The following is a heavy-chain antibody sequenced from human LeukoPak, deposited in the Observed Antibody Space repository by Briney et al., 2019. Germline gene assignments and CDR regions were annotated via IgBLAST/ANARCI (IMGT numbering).Heavy chain of an antibody. D-gene: IGHD2-2*01. Sequence: GWSLRLSCAASGFTFSSYSMNWVRQAPGKGLEWISYIGISSGSTKYADSVKGRFTISGDKAKNSVYLQMNSLRVEDTAVYYCARDTKYAFDNWGQGTLVTVSS. CDR2: IGISSGST. J-gene: IGHJ4*02. CDR1: GFTFSSYS. V-gene: IGHV3-48*01. CDR3: ARDTKYAFDN.